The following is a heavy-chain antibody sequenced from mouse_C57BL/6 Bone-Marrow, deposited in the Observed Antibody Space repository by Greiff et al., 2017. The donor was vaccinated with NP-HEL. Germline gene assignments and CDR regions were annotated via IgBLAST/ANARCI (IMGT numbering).Heavy chain of an antibody. J-gene: IGHJ4*01. CDR2: IDPETGGT. D-gene: IGHD2-3*01. Sequence: VQLVESGAELVRPGASVTLSCKASGYTFTDYEMHWVKQTPVHGLEWIGAIDPETGGTAYNQKFKGKAILTADKSSSTAYMELRSLTSEDSAVYYCTRRWLPYAMDYWGQGTSVTVSS. V-gene: IGHV1-15*01. CDR1: GYTFTDYE. CDR3: TRRWLPYAMDY.